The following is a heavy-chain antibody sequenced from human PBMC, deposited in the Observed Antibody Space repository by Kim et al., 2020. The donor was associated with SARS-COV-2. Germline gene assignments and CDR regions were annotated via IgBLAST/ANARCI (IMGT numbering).Heavy chain of an antibody. Sequence: SETLSLTCTVSGGSISSSNYYWGWIRQPPGKGLEWIGTIYYSGSTYYNPSLKSRVTISVDTSKNRFSLKLSSVTAADTAVYCARVSGYSYGYVDYWGQGTLVTVSS. CDR2: IYYSGST. V-gene: IGHV4-39*07. J-gene: IGHJ4*02. D-gene: IGHD5-18*01. CDR1: GGSISSSNYY. CDR3: ARVSGYSYGYVDY.